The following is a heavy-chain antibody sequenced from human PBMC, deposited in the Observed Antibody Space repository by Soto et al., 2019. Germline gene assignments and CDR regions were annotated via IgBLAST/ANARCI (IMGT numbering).Heavy chain of an antibody. D-gene: IGHD5-18*01. CDR1: GYTLTYLS. J-gene: IGHJ4*02. CDR3: ARGPRGYSYGYPFDY. Sequence: ASVKVSCKVSGYTLTYLSMQWVRQAPGKGLEWMGGFDPEDGETIYAQKFQGRVTMTEDTATDTAYMELSSLRSEDTAVYYCARGPRGYSYGYPFDYWGQGTLVTVSS. V-gene: IGHV1-24*01. CDR2: FDPEDGET.